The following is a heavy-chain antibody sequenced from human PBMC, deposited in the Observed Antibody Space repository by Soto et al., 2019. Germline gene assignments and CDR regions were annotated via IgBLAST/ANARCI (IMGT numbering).Heavy chain of an antibody. Sequence: SETLSLTCTVSGGSISSYYWSWIRQPPGKGLEWIGYIYYSGSTNYNPSLKSRVTISVDTSKNQFSLKLSSVTAADTAVYYCARVIGYCSGGSCSPGDVYNWFDPWGQGTLVTVSS. CDR1: GGSISSYY. CDR3: ARVIGYCSGGSCSPGDVYNWFDP. V-gene: IGHV4-59*01. D-gene: IGHD2-15*01. J-gene: IGHJ5*02. CDR2: IYYSGST.